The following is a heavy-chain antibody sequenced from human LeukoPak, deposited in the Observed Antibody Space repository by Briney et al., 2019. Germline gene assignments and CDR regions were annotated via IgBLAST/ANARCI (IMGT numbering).Heavy chain of an antibody. CDR1: GYTFTGYY. V-gene: IGHV1-8*03. D-gene: IGHD5-24*01. CDR2: IIPIFGTA. CDR3: ARGRRDGYSRDYYYYYMDV. J-gene: IGHJ6*03. Sequence: ASVKVSCKASGYTFTGYYMHWVRQAPGQGLEWMGGIIPIFGTANYAQKFQGRVTITRNTSISTAYMELSSLRSEDTAVYYCARGRRDGYSRDYYYYYMDVWGKGTTVTVSS.